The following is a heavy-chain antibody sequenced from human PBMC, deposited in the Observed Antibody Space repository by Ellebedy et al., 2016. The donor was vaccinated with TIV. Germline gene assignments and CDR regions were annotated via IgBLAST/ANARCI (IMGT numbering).Heavy chain of an antibody. CDR3: TRSLDY. V-gene: IGHV3-7*03. J-gene: IGHJ4*02. CDR1: GFTFSTYW. CDR2: IDQDGSVT. Sequence: PGGSLRLSCAASGFTFSTYWMDWVRQAPGKGLEWVANIDQDGSVTYYVDSVKGRFTISRDNAKNSLYLQMNSLRAEDTAIYYCTRSLDYWGQGSLVTVSS.